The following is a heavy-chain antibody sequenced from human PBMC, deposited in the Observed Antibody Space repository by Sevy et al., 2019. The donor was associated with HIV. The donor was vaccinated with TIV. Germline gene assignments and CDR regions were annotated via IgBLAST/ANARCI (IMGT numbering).Heavy chain of an antibody. CDR3: ARDWGPGYYYDANGLKRDYYFDY. CDR1: DYTLSAQG. CDR2: ISAYNGNT. V-gene: IGHV1-18*01. D-gene: IGHD3-22*01. J-gene: IGHJ4*02. Sequence: ASVKVSCKASDYTLSAQGFNWVRRAPGQGLEWMGWISAYNGNTKYAQKFQGRVTMTTDTSTSTAYMELRSLTSDDTALYYCARDWGPGYYYDANGLKRDYYFDYWGQRPLVTVSS.